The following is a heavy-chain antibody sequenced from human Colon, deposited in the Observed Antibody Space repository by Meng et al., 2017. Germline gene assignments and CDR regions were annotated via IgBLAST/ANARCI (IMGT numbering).Heavy chain of an antibody. V-gene: IGHV4-59*01. CDR3: ARDTLAASPMTAIPLSLQYGMDV. CDR2: IYSFGRT. Sequence: SETLSLTCTVSGDSISSYYWSWIRQPPGKGLEWIGYIYSFGRTNYNPALDSRVTMSVDTSKNQVSLNLHSVTAADTAVYYCARDTLAASPMTAIPLSLQYGMDVWGQGTTVTVSS. CDR1: GDSISSYY. D-gene: IGHD2-21*02. J-gene: IGHJ6*02.